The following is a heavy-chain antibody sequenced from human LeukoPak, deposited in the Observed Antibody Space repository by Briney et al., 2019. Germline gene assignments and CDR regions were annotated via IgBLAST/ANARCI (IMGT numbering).Heavy chain of an antibody. Sequence: GGPLRLSCAASGYTFSDYSLNWVRQAPGKGLEWVSSIGGSSSHIYYADSLRGRFTISRDNAKNSLFLQMNSLRAEDTAVYYCAREGDYGDFEYYFDCWGQGTLVTVSS. D-gene: IGHD4-17*01. CDR1: GYTFSDYS. CDR3: AREGDYGDFEYYFDC. CDR2: IGGSSSHI. J-gene: IGHJ4*02. V-gene: IGHV3-21*06.